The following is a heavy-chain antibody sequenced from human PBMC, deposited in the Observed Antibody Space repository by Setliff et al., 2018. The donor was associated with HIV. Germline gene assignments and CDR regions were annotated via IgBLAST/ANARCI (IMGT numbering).Heavy chain of an antibody. CDR1: GGTFSSYA. Sequence: SVKVSCKASGGTFSSYAISWVRQAPGQGLQWMGGVVPILGSAKYAQLFQGRVTITADESTSTSYMELSSLRSEDTAMYYCAREGSYNYGSSYVFDIWGQGTMVTVSS. J-gene: IGHJ3*02. CDR3: AREGSYNYGSSYVFDI. CDR2: VVPILGSA. D-gene: IGHD3-10*01. V-gene: IGHV1-69*13.